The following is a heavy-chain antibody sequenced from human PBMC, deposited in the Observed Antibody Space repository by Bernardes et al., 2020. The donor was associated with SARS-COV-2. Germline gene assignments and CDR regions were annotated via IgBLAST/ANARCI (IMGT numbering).Heavy chain of an antibody. CDR3: ARVRSSSWYADYYYYYGMDV. CDR1: GGSFSGYY. D-gene: IGHD6-13*01. J-gene: IGHJ6*02. Sequence: SEPLSLTCAVYGGSFSGYYWSWIRQPPGKGLEWIGEINHSGSTNYNPSLKSRVTVSVDTSKNQFSLKLSSVTAADTAVYYCARVRSSSWYADYYYYYGMDVWGQGTTVTVSS. CDR2: INHSGST. V-gene: IGHV4-34*01.